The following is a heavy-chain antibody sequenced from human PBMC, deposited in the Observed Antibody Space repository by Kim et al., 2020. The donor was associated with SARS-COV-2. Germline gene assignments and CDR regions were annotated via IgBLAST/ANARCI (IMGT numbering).Heavy chain of an antibody. J-gene: IGHJ1*01. D-gene: IGHD3-22*01. V-gene: IGHV4-59*01. Sequence: LKSRVTISVDTSKNQFSLKLSSVTAPDTAVYYCARDQGYDSSGSNEYFQHWGQGTLVTVSS. CDR3: ARDQGYDSSGSNEYFQH.